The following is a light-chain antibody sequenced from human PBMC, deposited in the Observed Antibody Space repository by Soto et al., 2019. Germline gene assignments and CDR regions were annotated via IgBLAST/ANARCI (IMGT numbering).Light chain of an antibody. V-gene: IGLV2-14*01. CDR2: EVS. CDR1: SSDVGGYNY. CDR3: SSYTSSSTPWV. J-gene: IGLJ3*02. Sequence: QSALTQPASVSGSPGQSITISCTGTSSDVGGYNYVSWYQQHPGKAPKRMIYEVSNRPSRVSNRFSGSKSGNTASLTISGLQAEDEVDYYCSSYTSSSTPWVFGGGTTLTVL.